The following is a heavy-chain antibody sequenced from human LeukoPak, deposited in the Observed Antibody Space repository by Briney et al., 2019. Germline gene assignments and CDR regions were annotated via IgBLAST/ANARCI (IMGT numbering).Heavy chain of an antibody. Sequence: SETLSLTCTVSGGSISSGSYYWSWIRQPAGKGLEWIGRIYTSGSTNYNPSLKSRVTISVDTSKNQFSLKLSTVTAADTAVYYCARERFAGTPFDAWGQGTLVTVSS. J-gene: IGHJ5*02. D-gene: IGHD1-1*01. CDR2: IYTSGST. CDR1: GGSISSGSYY. V-gene: IGHV4-61*02. CDR3: ARERFAGTPFDA.